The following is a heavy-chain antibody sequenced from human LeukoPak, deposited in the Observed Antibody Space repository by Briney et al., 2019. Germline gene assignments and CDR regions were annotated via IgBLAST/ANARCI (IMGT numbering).Heavy chain of an antibody. J-gene: IGHJ3*02. CDR3: ATERGEDEAVDAFDI. CDR2: IIIDNDIT. V-gene: IGHV1-58*02. Sequence: SVKVSCKASGFAFTSSAMQWVRQARGQRLEWIGWIIIDNDITAYAQKFQERVTITRDMSTSTAYLELRSLGSEDTAVYYCATERGEDEAVDAFDIWGQGTMVTVSS. D-gene: IGHD3-10*01. CDR1: GFAFTSSA.